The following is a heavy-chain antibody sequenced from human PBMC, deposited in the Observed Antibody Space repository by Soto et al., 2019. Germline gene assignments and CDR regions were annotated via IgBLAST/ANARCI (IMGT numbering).Heavy chain of an antibody. CDR3: ARLQPPDYYDSSGYYSGHTLGFDY. Sequence: QLQLQESGPGLVKPSETLSLTCTVSGGSISSSSYYWGWIRQPPGKGLEWIGSIYYSGSTYYNPSLKSRVTISVETSKTQFSLKLSSVTAADTAVYYCARLQPPDYYDSSGYYSGHTLGFDYWGQGTLVTVSS. CDR1: GGSISSSSYY. V-gene: IGHV4-39*01. D-gene: IGHD3-22*01. J-gene: IGHJ4*02. CDR2: IYYSGST.